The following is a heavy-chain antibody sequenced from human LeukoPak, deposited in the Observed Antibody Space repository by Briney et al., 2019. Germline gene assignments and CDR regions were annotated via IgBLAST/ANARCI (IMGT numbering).Heavy chain of an antibody. D-gene: IGHD5-18*01. CDR2: FDLEAGET. CDR1: GYTLTDLS. J-gene: IGHJ4*02. CDR3: ARGHSYGYVNFDY. V-gene: IGHV1-24*01. Sequence: ASVKVSCKVSGYTLTDLSIHWVRQAPGKGLEWMGGFDLEAGETIYAQRFQGRVTMTEDTSTDTAHMELSSLRSEDTAVYFCARGHSYGYVNFDYWGQGTLVTVSS.